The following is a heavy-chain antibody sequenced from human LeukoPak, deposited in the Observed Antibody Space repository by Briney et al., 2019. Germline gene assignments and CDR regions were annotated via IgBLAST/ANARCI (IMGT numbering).Heavy chain of an antibody. Sequence: GGSLRLSCAASGFTFSDYYMSWIRQAPGKGLEWVSYISSSGSTIYYADSVKGRFTISRDNAKNLLYLQMNSLRAEDTAVYYCARDVLGYYGSGSPQDYWGQGTLVTVSS. CDR2: ISSSGSTI. CDR1: GFTFSDYY. CDR3: ARDVLGYYGSGSPQDY. J-gene: IGHJ4*02. V-gene: IGHV3-11*01. D-gene: IGHD3-10*01.